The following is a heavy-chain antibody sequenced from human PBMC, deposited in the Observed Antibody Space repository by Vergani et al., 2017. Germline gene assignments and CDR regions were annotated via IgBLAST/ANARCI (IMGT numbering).Heavy chain of an antibody. Sequence: VQLVESGGGLVQPGGSLKLSCAASGFTFSGSAMHWVRQASGKGLEWVGRIRSKANSYATAYAASVKGRFTISRDDSKNTAYLQMNSLKTEDTAVYYCTNDYGDYSRVDYWGQGTLVTVSS. V-gene: IGHV3-73*01. D-gene: IGHD4-17*01. CDR2: IRSKANSYAT. CDR3: TNDYGDYSRVDY. CDR1: GFTFSGSA. J-gene: IGHJ4*02.